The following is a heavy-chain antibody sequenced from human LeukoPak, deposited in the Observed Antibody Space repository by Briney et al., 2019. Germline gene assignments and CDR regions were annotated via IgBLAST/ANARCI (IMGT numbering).Heavy chain of an antibody. Sequence: GGSLRLSCAASGFTVSSNYMSWVRQAPGKGLEWVSVIYSGGSKYYADSVKGRFTISRHNSKNPLYLQMNSLRAEDTAVYYCARDSSPDYYYGMDVWGQGTTVTVSS. J-gene: IGHJ6*02. D-gene: IGHD2-2*01. V-gene: IGHV3-53*01. CDR3: ARDSSPDYYYGMDV. CDR1: GFTVSSNY. CDR2: IYSGGSK.